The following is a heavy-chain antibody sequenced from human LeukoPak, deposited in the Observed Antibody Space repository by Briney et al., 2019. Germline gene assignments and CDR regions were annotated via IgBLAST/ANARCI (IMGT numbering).Heavy chain of an antibody. CDR1: GFTFSSYG. D-gene: IGHD5-18*01. CDR3: ATSGYSYRGFGY. Sequence: GGSLRLSCAASGFTFSSYGMHWVRQAPGKGLEWVAVISYDGSNKYYAHSVKGRFTISRDNSKNTLYLQMNSLRAEDTAVYYCATSGYSYRGFGYWGQGTLVTVSS. CDR2: ISYDGSNK. J-gene: IGHJ4*02. V-gene: IGHV3-30*03.